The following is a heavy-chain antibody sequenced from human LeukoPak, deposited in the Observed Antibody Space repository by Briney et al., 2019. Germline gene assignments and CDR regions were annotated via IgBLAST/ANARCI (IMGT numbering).Heavy chain of an antibody. V-gene: IGHV3-49*03. D-gene: IGHD1-26*01. CDR3: SRVKYSGVGGRFDAFDI. J-gene: IGHJ3*02. CDR1: GFTFGDYA. Sequence: GGSLRLSCTASGFTFGDYAMSWFRQAPGKGLEWVGFIRSKAYGGTTENAASVKGRFTISRDDSEYVAYLQVNNLKTEDTAVYFCSRVKYSGVGGRFDAFDIWGQGTKVTVSS. CDR2: IRSKAYGGTT.